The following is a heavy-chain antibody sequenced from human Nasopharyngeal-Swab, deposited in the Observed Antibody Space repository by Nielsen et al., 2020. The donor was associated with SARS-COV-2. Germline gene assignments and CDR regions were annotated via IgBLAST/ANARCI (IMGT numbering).Heavy chain of an antibody. J-gene: IGHJ6*03. CDR3: ARERELQSHQYYYYMDV. Sequence: ASVKVSCKASGYTFGNYAIQWVRQAPGQRREWMGWINAGSGQTRYSQTFQDRVTITRDTSASTVYMELNSLRPEDTAVYYCARERELQSHQYYYYMDVWGKGTTVAVS. V-gene: IGHV1-3*01. CDR1: GYTFGNYA. CDR2: INAGSGQT. D-gene: IGHD2-2*01.